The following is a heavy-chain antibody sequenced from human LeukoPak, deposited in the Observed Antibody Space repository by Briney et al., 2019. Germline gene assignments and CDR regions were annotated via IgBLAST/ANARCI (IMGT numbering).Heavy chain of an antibody. V-gene: IGHV1-69*13. J-gene: IGHJ4*02. CDR3: ASRKRFTAMDLSLSPFDY. D-gene: IGHD5-18*01. Sequence: SVKVSCKASGGTFSSYAISWLRQAPGQGLEWMGGIIPIFGTTNYAQKFQGRVTITADESASTAYMDLSSLRSEDTAVYYCASRKRFTAMDLSLSPFDYWGQGTLVTVSS. CDR2: IIPIFGTT. CDR1: GGTFSSYA.